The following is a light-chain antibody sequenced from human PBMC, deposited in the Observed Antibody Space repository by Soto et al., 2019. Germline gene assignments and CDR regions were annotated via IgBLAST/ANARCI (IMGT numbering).Light chain of an antibody. Sequence: QSVLTQPPSVSGAPGQRATISCTGSSSNIGAGYDVHWYQQRPGTAPKLLIFGNINRPSGVPDRFSGSKSGTSASLAITGLQAEDEGDYYCQSYDSTLGARYVFGTGTKVTVL. CDR1: SSNIGAGYD. CDR2: GNI. J-gene: IGLJ1*01. V-gene: IGLV1-40*01. CDR3: QSYDSTLGARYV.